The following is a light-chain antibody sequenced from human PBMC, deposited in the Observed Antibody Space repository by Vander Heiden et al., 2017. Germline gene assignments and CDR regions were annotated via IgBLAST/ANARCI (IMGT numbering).Light chain of an antibody. CDR3: QSYDSSLSGPV. CDR2: GNS. Sequence: QSVLTQPPSVSGAPGQRVTISCTGSRSNIGAGYDVHWYQQLPGTAPKLLIYGNSNRPSGVPDRFSGSKSGTSAALAITGLQAEDEADYYCQSYDSSLSGPVFGGGTKLTVL. V-gene: IGLV1-40*01. CDR1: RSNIGAGYD. J-gene: IGLJ2*01.